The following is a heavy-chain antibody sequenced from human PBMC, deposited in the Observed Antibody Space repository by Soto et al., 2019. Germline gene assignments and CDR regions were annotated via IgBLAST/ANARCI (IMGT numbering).Heavy chain of an antibody. Sequence: GSLRLSCAVSGLTFNNYAMSWVRQAAGKGLEWVSAVGGSGVSTYYADSVKGRFTISRDNSKNTLYLQMNSLRAEDTAVYFCARDLVPAAVSGALDYWGQGTLVTVSS. V-gene: IGHV3-23*01. CDR3: ARDLVPAAVSGALDY. J-gene: IGHJ4*02. CDR1: GLTFNNYA. CDR2: VGGSGVST. D-gene: IGHD2-2*01.